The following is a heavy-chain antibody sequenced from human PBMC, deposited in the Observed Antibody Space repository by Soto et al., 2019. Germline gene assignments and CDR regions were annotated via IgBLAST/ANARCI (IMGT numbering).Heavy chain of an antibody. CDR1: GFTFSSYA. V-gene: IGHV3-23*01. D-gene: IGHD3-16*02. CDR2: ISGSGGST. CDR3: GKDRVMITFGGVIALFDY. J-gene: IGHJ4*02. Sequence: EVQLLESGGGLVQPGGSLRLSCAASGFTFSSYAMSWVRQAPGKGLEWVSAISGSGGSTYYADSVKGRFTISRDNSKNTLYLQMNSLRAEDTAVYYCGKDRVMITFGGVIALFDYWGQGTLVTVSS.